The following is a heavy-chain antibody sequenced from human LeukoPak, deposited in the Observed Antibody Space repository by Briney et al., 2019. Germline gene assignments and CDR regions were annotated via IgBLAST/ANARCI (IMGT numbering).Heavy chain of an antibody. CDR2: LNWKGGST. D-gene: IGHD6-19*01. V-gene: IGHV3-20*04. J-gene: IGHJ6*03. CDR1: GFTFDDYG. Sequence: GGSLRLSCAASGFTFDDYGMSWVRQAPGKGLEWVSGLNWKGGSTGYADSVKGRFTMSRDNAKNSLYLQLDSLRAEDTALYYCARDIAVEGSGEYYYKYYYMDVWGKGTTVTVSS. CDR3: ARDIAVEGSGEYYYKYYYMDV.